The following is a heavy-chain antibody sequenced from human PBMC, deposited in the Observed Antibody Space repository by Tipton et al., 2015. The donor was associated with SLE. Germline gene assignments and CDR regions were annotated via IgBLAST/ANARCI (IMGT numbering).Heavy chain of an antibody. Sequence: TLSLTCTVSGGSISSYYWSWIRQPPGKGLEWIGYIYYSGCTNYNPSLESRVTISVDTSKNQFSLKLSSVTAADTAVYYCARWAGPTVNFDYWGQGSLVTVSS. CDR1: GGSISSYY. J-gene: IGHJ4*02. V-gene: IGHV4-59*01. CDR3: ARWAGPTVNFDY. CDR2: IYYSGCT. D-gene: IGHD4-11*01.